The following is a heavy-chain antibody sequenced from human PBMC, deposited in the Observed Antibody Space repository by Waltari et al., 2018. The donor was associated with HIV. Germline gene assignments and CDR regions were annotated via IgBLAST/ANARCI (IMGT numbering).Heavy chain of an antibody. Sequence: QLLESGGGLVQPGGSLRLSCVASGFTFNQFAMNWVRQAPGQGLEWLSSISGSGGNKYYADSVKGRISISRENSKNTVYLQINSLRVDDTAIYYCAKTVPTVTSIFEGFDVWGQGAMVTVSS. J-gene: IGHJ3*01. CDR1: GFTFNQFA. CDR2: ISGSGGNK. D-gene: IGHD4-17*01. CDR3: AKTVPTVTSIFEGFDV. V-gene: IGHV3-23*01.